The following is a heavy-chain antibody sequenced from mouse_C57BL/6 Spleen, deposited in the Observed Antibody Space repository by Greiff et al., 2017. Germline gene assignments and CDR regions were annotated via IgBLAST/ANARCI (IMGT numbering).Heavy chain of an antibody. CDR3: AAGLFYAMDY. Sequence: QVQLKQSGAELARPGASVKLSCKASGYTFTSYGISWVKQRTGQGLEWIGEIYPRSGNTYYNEKFKGKATLTADKSSSTAYMELRSLTSEDSAVYFCAAGLFYAMDYWGQGTSVTVSS. J-gene: IGHJ4*01. V-gene: IGHV1-81*01. CDR1: GYTFTSYG. CDR2: IYPRSGNT.